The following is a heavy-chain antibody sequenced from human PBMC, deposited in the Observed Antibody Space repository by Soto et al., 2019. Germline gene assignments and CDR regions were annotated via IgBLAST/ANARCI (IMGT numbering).Heavy chain of an antibody. J-gene: IGHJ4*02. CDR2: IYSSATT. Sequence: QLQLIQSGPGLVKPSETPSLTCSVSGGSLSAFYWTWIRQPPGKGLEWIGYIYSSATTNYSPSLRGRVSISTDASRKEFSLRLTSVTPADTAVYYCARGSGSFPARFDSWGQGTLVIVSP. D-gene: IGHD3-10*01. CDR1: GGSLSAFY. V-gene: IGHV4-59*01. CDR3: ARGSGSFPARFDS.